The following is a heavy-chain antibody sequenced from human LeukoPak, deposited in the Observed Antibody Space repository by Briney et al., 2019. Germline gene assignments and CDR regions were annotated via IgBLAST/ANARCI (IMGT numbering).Heavy chain of an antibody. CDR1: GYTFTGYY. J-gene: IGHJ4*02. CDR2: ISAYNGNT. D-gene: IGHD4-11*01. V-gene: IGHV1-18*04. Sequence: ASVKVSCKASGYTFTGYYMHWVRQAPGQGLEWMGWISAYNGNTNYAQKLQGRVTMTTDTSTSTAYMELRSLRSDDTAVYYCARGGDYIGPRGFDYWGQGTLVTVSS. CDR3: ARGGDYIGPRGFDY.